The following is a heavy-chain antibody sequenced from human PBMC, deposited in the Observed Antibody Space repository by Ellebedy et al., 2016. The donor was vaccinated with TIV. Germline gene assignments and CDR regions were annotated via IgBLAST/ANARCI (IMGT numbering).Heavy chain of an antibody. CDR2: INNNGGNT. D-gene: IGHD2-21*02. J-gene: IGHJ4*02. CDR1: GFTFKAFA. Sequence: GESLKISCVASGFTFKAFAMHWVRQAPGKGLEYVSAINNNGGNTYYADSVKGRFTISRDSSKNTLYLQMSSLRPEDTAMYYCVKDRGDIIRDFDYWGQGTLVTVSS. V-gene: IGHV3-64D*06. CDR3: VKDRGDIIRDFDY.